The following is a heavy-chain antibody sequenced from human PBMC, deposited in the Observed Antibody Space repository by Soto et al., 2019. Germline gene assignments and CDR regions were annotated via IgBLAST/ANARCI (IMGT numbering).Heavy chain of an antibody. CDR2: IFYTRTT. CDR3: VRQQRPIACGWFDA. V-gene: IGHV4-59*01. D-gene: IGHD6-13*01. J-gene: IGHJ5*02. CDR1: GGSISSFY. Sequence: PSETLSLIGTLSGGSISSFYWGWIRQVPGRGLECIAYIFYTRTTYYNPSLKSRVTISLDTPKNQFSLNLNSVTAADTAVYYCVRQQRPIACGWFDAHREGTLVTAPS.